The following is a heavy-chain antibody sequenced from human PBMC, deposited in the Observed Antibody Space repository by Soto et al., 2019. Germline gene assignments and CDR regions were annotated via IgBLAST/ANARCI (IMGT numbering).Heavy chain of an antibody. Sequence: GALRLSCAVSGFTFTDHAMTWVRQAPGKGLEWVSTTSNNGDRTFYADSVKGRFTVSTDRTNNTLYLQMNSLRADDTAVYFCARPPLYSNGGYFDSWGQGTLVTVSS. CDR1: GFTFTDHA. CDR3: ARPPLYSNGGYFDS. CDR2: TSNNGDRT. V-gene: IGHV3-23*01. J-gene: IGHJ4*02. D-gene: IGHD6-19*01.